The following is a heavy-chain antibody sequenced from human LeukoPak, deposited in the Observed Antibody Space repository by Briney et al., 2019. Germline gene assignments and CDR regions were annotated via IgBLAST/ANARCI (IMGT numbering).Heavy chain of an antibody. Sequence: SSETLSLTCTVPGGSISSYYWSWIRQPAGKGLEWIGRIYISGSTNYNPSLKSRVTMSVDTSKNQFSLKLSSVTAADTAVYYCARVHYYGSGSKLGWFDPWGQGTLVTVSS. CDR3: ARVHYYGSGSKLGWFDP. J-gene: IGHJ5*02. V-gene: IGHV4-4*07. D-gene: IGHD3-10*01. CDR2: IYISGST. CDR1: GGSISSYY.